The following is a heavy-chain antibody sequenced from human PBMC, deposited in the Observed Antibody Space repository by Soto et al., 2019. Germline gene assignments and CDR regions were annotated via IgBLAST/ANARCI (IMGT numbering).Heavy chain of an antibody. CDR2: FDPEDGET. CDR3: AKATPPAYDYIWGSYRFSAFVI. CDR1: GYTLTELS. Sequence: ASVKVSCKVSGYTLTELSMHWVRQAPGKGLEWMGGFDPEDGETIYAQKFQGRVTMTEDTSTDTAYMELSSLRSEDTAVYYCAKATPPAYDYIWGSYRFSAFVIWGQGTMVTV. D-gene: IGHD3-16*02. J-gene: IGHJ3*02. V-gene: IGHV1-24*01.